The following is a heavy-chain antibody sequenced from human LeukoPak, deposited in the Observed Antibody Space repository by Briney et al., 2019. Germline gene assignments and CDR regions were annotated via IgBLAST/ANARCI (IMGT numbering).Heavy chain of an antibody. D-gene: IGHD6-19*01. CDR2: MNPNSGYT. Sequence: GASVTVSCTASVYTFTTYDINWVRQATGQGLEWMGWMNPNSGYTGYAQKFQGRVTITRDTSISTAYMELSSLRSEDTAVYYCARVAGSIDYWGQGTLVTVSS. V-gene: IGHV1-8*03. CDR3: ARVAGSIDY. J-gene: IGHJ4*02. CDR1: VYTFTTYD.